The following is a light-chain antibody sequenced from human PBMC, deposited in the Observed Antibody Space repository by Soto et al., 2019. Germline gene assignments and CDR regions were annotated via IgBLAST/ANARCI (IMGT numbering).Light chain of an antibody. CDR2: GAS. J-gene: IGKJ4*01. V-gene: IGKV3-20*01. CDR3: EQYGSSSLT. CDR1: QSVSSSY. Sequence: EIVLTQSPGTLSLSPGERATLSCRASQSVSSSYLAWYQQKPGQAPRLVIYGASRRATGIPDRFSGSGSGTDFTLTSSRLEPEDLAVYYCEQYGSSSLTFGGGTKVEIK.